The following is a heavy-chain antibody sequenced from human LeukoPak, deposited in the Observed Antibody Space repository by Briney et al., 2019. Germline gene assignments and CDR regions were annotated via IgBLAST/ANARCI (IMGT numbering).Heavy chain of an antibody. D-gene: IGHD3-3*01. CDR2: VNPSGGST. Sequence: GASVKVSCKASVYTFTSYYMHWVRQAPGQGREWMGIVNPSGGSTSYAQKFQGRVTMTRDTSTSTVYMELSSLRSEDTAVYYCARGPNIPYYDFWSGYYTRPAEHCDYWGQGTLVTVSS. CDR3: ARGPNIPYYDFWSGYYTRPAEHCDY. V-gene: IGHV1-46*01. J-gene: IGHJ4*02. CDR1: VYTFTSYY.